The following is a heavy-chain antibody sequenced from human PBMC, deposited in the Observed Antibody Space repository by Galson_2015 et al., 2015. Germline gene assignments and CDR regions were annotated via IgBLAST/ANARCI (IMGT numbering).Heavy chain of an antibody. CDR3: ASQSMVGATIFGY. J-gene: IGHJ4*02. V-gene: IGHV4-4*02. CDR2: IYHSGST. Sequence: ETLSLTCAASGGSISGSNWWSWVRQPPGKGLEWIGEIYHSGSTNYNPSLKSRVTISVDKSKNQFSLKLSSVTAADTAVYYCASQSMVGATIFGYWGQGTLVTVSS. CDR1: GGSISGSNW. D-gene: IGHD1-26*01.